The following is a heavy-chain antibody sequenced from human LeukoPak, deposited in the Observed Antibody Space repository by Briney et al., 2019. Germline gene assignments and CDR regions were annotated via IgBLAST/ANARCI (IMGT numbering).Heavy chain of an antibody. V-gene: IGHV4-34*01. CDR1: GGSFSDYY. CDR3: ARDNDGSPDY. D-gene: IGHD1-1*01. J-gene: IGHJ4*02. Sequence: SETLSLTCVVYGGSFSDYYWSWIRQPPGKGLEWIGEINHSGTINYSPSLKSRVTISVDTSKNQFSLKLSSVTAADTAVYYCARDNDGSPDYWGQGTLVTVSS. CDR2: INHSGTI.